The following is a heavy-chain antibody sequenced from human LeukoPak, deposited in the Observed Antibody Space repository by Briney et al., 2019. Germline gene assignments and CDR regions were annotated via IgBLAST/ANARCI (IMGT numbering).Heavy chain of an antibody. Sequence: SGGALRLSCAASGFTFRAASAFTFTSYTMDWVRLAPGKGLEWLSSISRSGDSIFYADSEKGRFTISRDNDKTTLYLQMNSLRAEDTAVYYCASELYFWGQGTLVTVSS. V-gene: IGHV3-21*01. CDR3: ASELYF. D-gene: IGHD3-10*01. J-gene: IGHJ4*02. CDR2: ISRSGDSI. CDR1: AFTFTSYT.